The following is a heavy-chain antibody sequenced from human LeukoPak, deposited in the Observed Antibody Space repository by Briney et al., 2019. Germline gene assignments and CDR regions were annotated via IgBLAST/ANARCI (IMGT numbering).Heavy chain of an antibody. J-gene: IGHJ4*02. D-gene: IGHD2-15*01. V-gene: IGHV3-7*01. CDR1: GFTFSSYW. CDR2: IKQDGSEK. CDR3: ARHYYCADGSCYLAN. Sequence: GGSLRLPCAASGFTFSSYWMSWVRQAPGKGLEWVANIKQDGSEKYYVDSVKGRFTISRDNAKSSLYLQMNSPRAEDTAVYYCARHYYCADGSCYLANWGQGTLVTVSS.